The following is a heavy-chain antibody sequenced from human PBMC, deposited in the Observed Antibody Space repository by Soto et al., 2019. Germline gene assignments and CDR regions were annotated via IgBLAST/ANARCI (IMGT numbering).Heavy chain of an antibody. V-gene: IGHV3-23*01. CDR1: GFTFSSYA. Sequence: GGSLRLSCAAPGFTFSSYAMSWVRQAPGKGLEWVSAISGSGGSTYYADSVKGRFTISRDNSKNTLYLQMNSLRAEDTAVYYCAKGSLYYDSSGYADYWGQGTLVTVSS. CDR3: AKGSLYYDSSGYADY. CDR2: ISGSGGST. J-gene: IGHJ4*02. D-gene: IGHD3-22*01.